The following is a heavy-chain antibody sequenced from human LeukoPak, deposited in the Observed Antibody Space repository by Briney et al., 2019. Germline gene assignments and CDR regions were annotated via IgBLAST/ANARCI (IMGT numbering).Heavy chain of an antibody. CDR2: ISPYNDNT. V-gene: IGHV1-18*04. J-gene: IGHJ4*02. D-gene: IGHD3-10*01. CDR1: GYSFPSYG. CDR3: ARHFYGSGTYYHFDY. Sequence: ASVTVSCTASGYSFPSYGISWVRQAPGQGPEWMGWISPYNDNTNYAQKLQGRATLTTDTSTSTAYMELRSLRSDDTAVYYCARHFYGSGTYYHFDYWGQGTLVTISS.